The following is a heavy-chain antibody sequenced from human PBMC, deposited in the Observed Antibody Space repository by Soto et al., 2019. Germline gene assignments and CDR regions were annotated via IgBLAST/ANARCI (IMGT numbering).Heavy chain of an antibody. J-gene: IGHJ6*02. V-gene: IGHV3-21*01. CDR1: GFTFSRYS. D-gene: IGHD2-15*01. CDR2: ISSSSRYI. Sequence: SLRLSCATSGFTFSRYSMNWVRQAPGMGLEWVSSISSSSRYIYYTDSVRGRFTTSRDNAKNSLYLQINSLRAEDTAVYYCARDRLVAATSAPPYCYYGMDVWGQGTTVTVSS. CDR3: ARDRLVAATSAPPYCYYGMDV.